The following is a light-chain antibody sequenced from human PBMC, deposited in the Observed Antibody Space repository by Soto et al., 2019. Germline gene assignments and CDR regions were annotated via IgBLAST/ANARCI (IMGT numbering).Light chain of an antibody. J-gene: IGKJ1*01. CDR3: QQANSFPGA. CDR1: QGISSW. Sequence: DIQMTQSPSSVSASVGDRVTITCRASQGISSWLDRYQQKPVKAPKLLIYAVSSLQSGVPSSFSGSRSGTDFTLTISFLQPEDFATYYCQQANSFPGAFGQWTNVEIK. V-gene: IGKV1-12*01. CDR2: AVS.